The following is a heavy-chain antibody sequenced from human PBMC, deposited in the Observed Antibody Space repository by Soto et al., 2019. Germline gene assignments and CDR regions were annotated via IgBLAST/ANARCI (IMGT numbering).Heavy chain of an antibody. V-gene: IGHV3-53*04. CDR3: AREVRGVITLGADYYYYYMDV. D-gene: IGHD3-10*01. CDR1: GFTVSSNY. Sequence: GGSLRLSCAASGFTVSSNYMSWVRQAPGKGLEWVSVIYSGGSTYYADSVKGRFTISRHNSNNTLYLQMNSLGAEDTAVYYCAREVRGVITLGADYYYYYMDVWGKGTTVTVSS. CDR2: IYSGGST. J-gene: IGHJ6*03.